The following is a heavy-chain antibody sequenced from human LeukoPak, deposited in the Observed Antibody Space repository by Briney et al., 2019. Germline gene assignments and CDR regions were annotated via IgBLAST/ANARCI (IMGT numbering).Heavy chain of an antibody. D-gene: IGHD3-22*01. CDR3: ARDYDSSGYPYYYSMDV. Sequence: QPGRSLRLSCAASGFTFSSYGMHWVRQAPGEGLEWVAVKWYDGSNKYYADSVKGRFTISRDNSKNTLYLQMNSLRAEDTAVYYCARDYDSSGYPYYYSMDVWGQGTTVTVSS. V-gene: IGHV3-33*01. CDR1: GFTFSSYG. J-gene: IGHJ6*02. CDR2: KWYDGSNK.